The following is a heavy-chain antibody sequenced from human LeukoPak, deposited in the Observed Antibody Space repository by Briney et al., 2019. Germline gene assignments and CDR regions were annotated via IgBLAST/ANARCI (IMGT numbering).Heavy chain of an antibody. CDR3: ARVTDDFWSGYYLSGRSLDY. CDR1: GFTFSSYW. J-gene: IGHJ4*02. D-gene: IGHD3-3*01. V-gene: IGHV3-74*01. CDR2: INSDGSST. Sequence: GGSLRLSCAASGFTFSSYWMHWVRQAPGKGLVWVSRINSDGSSTSYADSVKGRLTISRDNAKNALYLQMNSLRAEDTAVYYCARVTDDFWSGYYLSGRSLDYWGQGTLVTVSS.